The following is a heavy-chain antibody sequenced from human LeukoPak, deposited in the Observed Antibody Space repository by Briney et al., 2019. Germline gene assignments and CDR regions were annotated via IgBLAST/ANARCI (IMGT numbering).Heavy chain of an antibody. D-gene: IGHD6-13*01. CDR2: IYYSGST. Sequence: SGTLSLTCTVSGGSISSSSYYWGWIRQPPGKGLEWIGSIYYSGSTYYNPSLKSRVTISVDTSKNQFSLKLSSVTAADTAVYYCARVSMGYSSSRYYYYMDVWGKGTTVTVSS. J-gene: IGHJ6*03. CDR1: GGSISSSSYY. CDR3: ARVSMGYSSSRYYYYMDV. V-gene: IGHV4-39*07.